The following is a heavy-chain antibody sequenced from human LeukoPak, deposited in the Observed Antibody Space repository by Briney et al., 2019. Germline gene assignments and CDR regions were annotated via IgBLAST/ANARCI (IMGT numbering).Heavy chain of an antibody. V-gene: IGHV4-34*01. CDR2: INHSGST. Sequence: SETLSLTCAVYGGSFSGYYWSWIRQPPGKGLEWIGEINHSGSTNYNPSLKSRVTISVDTSKNQFSLKLSSVTAADTAVYYCVRAPMPRPGYYFDYWGQGTLVTVSS. CDR1: GGSFSGYY. D-gene: IGHD2-2*01. CDR3: VRAPMPRPGYYFDY. J-gene: IGHJ4*02.